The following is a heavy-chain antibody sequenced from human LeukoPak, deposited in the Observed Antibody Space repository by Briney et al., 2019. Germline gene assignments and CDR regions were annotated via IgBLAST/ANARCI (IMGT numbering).Heavy chain of an antibody. CDR3: AKDLVGATAYYFDY. Sequence: GGSLRLSCAASGFTFSSYAMSWVRQAPGKGLEWVSAISGSGGSTYYADSVKGRFTISRDNSKNTLHLQMNSLRAEDTAVYYCAKDLVGATAYYFDYWGQGTLVTVSS. CDR1: GFTFSSYA. D-gene: IGHD1-26*01. J-gene: IGHJ4*02. CDR2: ISGSGGST. V-gene: IGHV3-23*01.